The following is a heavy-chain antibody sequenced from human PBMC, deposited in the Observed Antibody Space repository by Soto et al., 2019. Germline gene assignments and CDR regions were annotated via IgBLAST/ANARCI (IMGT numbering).Heavy chain of an antibody. Sequence: QVQLQGSGPGLVKPSETLSLTCTFSGGSIRGYYWTWLRQPPGKGLEWIGNIYDSGNTNYNPSFKSRVIMSIDVTKAQFSLTLSPVTAADTAVYFCARDRGGSGALYSYGMGVWGQGTTVTVSS. J-gene: IGHJ6*02. V-gene: IGHV4-59*01. CDR2: IYDSGNT. CDR3: ARDRGGSGALYSYGMGV. D-gene: IGHD3-10*01. CDR1: GGSIRGYY.